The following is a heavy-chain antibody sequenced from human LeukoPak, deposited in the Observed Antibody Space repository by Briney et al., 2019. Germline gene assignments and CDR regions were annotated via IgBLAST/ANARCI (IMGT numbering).Heavy chain of an antibody. CDR2: ISYDGSNK. V-gene: IGHV3-30*19. D-gene: IGHD6-13*01. CDR3: ASTRPKYSSSWYGPNWFDP. J-gene: IGHJ5*02. Sequence: GGSLRLSCAASGFTFSSYGMHWVRQAPGKGLEWVAVISYDGSNKYYADSVKGRFTISRDNSKNTLYLQMNSLRAEDTAVYYCASTRPKYSSSWYGPNWFDPWGQGTLVTVSS. CDR1: GFTFSSYG.